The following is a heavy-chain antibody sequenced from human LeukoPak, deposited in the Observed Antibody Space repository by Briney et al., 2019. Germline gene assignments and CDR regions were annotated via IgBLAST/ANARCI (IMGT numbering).Heavy chain of an antibody. CDR1: GGSFSGYY. V-gene: IGHV4-34*01. D-gene: IGHD6-19*01. CDR3: ARDLSSGWYTGWFDP. CDR2: INHSGST. J-gene: IGHJ5*02. Sequence: KPSETLSLTCAVYGGSFSGYYWSWIRQPPGKGLEWIGEINHSGSTNYNPSLESRVTISVDTSKHQFSLKLSSVTAADTAVYYCARDLSSGWYTGWFDPWGQGTLVTVSS.